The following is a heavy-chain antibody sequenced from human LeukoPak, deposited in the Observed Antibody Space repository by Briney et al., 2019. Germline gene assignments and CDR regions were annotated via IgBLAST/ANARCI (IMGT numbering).Heavy chain of an antibody. CDR1: GGTFSSYA. V-gene: IGHV1-69*01. J-gene: IGHJ4*02. CDR2: IIPVFGTS. CDR3: ARDRGGYSSGPYFDY. D-gene: IGHD3-22*01. Sequence: SVKVSCKASGGTFSSYAISWVRQAPGQGLEWMGGIIPVFGTSNYAQKFQGRVTITADESTSTAYMELSSLRSEDTAVYYCARDRGGYSSGPYFDYWGQGTLVTVSS.